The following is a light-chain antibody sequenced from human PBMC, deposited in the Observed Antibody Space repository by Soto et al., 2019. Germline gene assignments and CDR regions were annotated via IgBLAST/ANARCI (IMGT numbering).Light chain of an antibody. CDR2: DVS. V-gene: IGLV2-14*03. CDR1: SSDVSNYNF. J-gene: IGLJ1*01. CDR3: SSYTSSSTLYV. Sequence: QSALTQPASVSGSPGQSITISCSGTSSDVSNYNFVSWFLQHPGKAPKVRIYDVSDRPPGVSNRFSGSKSGNTASLTISGLQAEDEADYYCSSYTSSSTLYVFGTGTQLTVL.